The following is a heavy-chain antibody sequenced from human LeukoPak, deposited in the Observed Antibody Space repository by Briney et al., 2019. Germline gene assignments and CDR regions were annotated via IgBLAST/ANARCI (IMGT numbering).Heavy chain of an antibody. J-gene: IGHJ3*01. Sequence: GGSLRLSCAASGFTFNTYWVHWVRQAAGKELLWVSRINPDGTSTSHADFVKGRFSISRDNAENTVSLQMNSLRAEDTAVYYCVTWTMAVSEHAFDLWGQGTVVTVSP. CDR2: INPDGTST. CDR3: VTWTMAVSEHAFDL. V-gene: IGHV3-74*01. CDR1: GFTFNTYW. D-gene: IGHD4/OR15-4a*01.